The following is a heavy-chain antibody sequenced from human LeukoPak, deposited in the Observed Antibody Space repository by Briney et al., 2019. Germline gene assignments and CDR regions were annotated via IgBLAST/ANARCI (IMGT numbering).Heavy chain of an antibody. Sequence: ASVTVSCTASGYTFTGYYMHWVRQAPGQGLEWMGWINPNSGGTNYAQKFQGRVTMTRDTSISTAYMELSRLRSDDTAVYYCARTGIAAAGTDDAFDIWGQGTMVTVSS. J-gene: IGHJ3*02. CDR2: INPNSGGT. CDR1: GYTFTGYY. V-gene: IGHV1-2*02. CDR3: ARTGIAAAGTDDAFDI. D-gene: IGHD6-13*01.